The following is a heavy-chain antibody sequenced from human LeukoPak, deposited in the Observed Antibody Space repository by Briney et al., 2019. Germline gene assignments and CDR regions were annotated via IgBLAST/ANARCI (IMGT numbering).Heavy chain of an antibody. CDR2: IKYDGDEE. D-gene: IGHD1-26*01. V-gene: IGHV3-7*01. J-gene: IGHJ4*02. Sequence: GGSLRLSCAASGFTFRDYWMSWMRQAPGKGLEWVANIKYDGDEEYYVDSVKGRFIISRDNAKNSLYLQMNSLRAEDTAVYYCARDPEWELLHWGQGTLVTVSS. CDR3: ARDPEWELLH. CDR1: GFTFRDYW.